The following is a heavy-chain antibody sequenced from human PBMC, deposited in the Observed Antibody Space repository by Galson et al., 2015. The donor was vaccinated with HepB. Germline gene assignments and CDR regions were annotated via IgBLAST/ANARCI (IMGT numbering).Heavy chain of an antibody. V-gene: IGHV1-46*01. CDR1: GYTFTSYY. CDR3: ARDCVGQGDGYNYGFDP. J-gene: IGHJ5*02. CDR2: INPSGGST. Sequence: SVKVSCKASGYTFTSYYMHWVRQAPGQGLEWMGIINPSGGSTSYAQKFQGRVTMTRDTSTSTFYMELSSLRSEDTAVYYCARDCVGQGDGYNYGFDPWGQGTLVTVSS. D-gene: IGHD5-24*01.